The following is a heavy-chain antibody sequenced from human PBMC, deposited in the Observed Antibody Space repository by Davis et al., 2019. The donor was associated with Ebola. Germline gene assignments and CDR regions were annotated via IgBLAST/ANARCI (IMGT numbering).Heavy chain of an antibody. CDR1: GFTFGDYA. Sequence: GGSLRLSCTTSGFTFGDYAMTWVRQAPGKGLEWVGFIRSKRYDGTTQYAASVKGRFTISRDDSKSIAYLQINSLKTEDTAVYYCARAEDDYGEYPDALDIWGQGTVVTVSS. CDR3: ARAEDDYGEYPDALDI. D-gene: IGHD4-17*01. CDR2: IRSKRYDGTT. J-gene: IGHJ3*02. V-gene: IGHV3-49*04.